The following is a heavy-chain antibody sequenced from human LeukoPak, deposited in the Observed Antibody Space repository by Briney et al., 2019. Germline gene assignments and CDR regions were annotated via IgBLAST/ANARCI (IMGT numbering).Heavy chain of an antibody. Sequence: ASVKVSCKASEYTFSSYDINWVRQATGQGLEWMGWTNPKSGNTGYPQKFQGRVTMTRNTSISTAYMELSNLRSEDTAIYYCATSRSSLQQLVRHCDFWGQGTLVTVSS. V-gene: IGHV1-8*01. CDR3: ATSRSSLQQLVRHCDF. J-gene: IGHJ4*02. CDR2: TNPKSGNT. D-gene: IGHD6-13*01. CDR1: EYTFSSYD.